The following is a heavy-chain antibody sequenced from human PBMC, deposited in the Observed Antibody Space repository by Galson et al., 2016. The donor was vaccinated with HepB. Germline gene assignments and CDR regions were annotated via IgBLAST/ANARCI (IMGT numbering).Heavy chain of an antibody. CDR2: ISYDGSNK. D-gene: IGHD2-2*01. Sequence: LILSCAASGFTFSSYAMHWVRQAPGKGLEWVAVISYDGSNKYYADSVKGRFTISRDNSKTTLYLQMNSLRGEDTAVYYCARKVVPAANGYYYYCGMDVWGQGTTVTVSS. CDR3: ARKVVPAANGYYYYCGMDV. J-gene: IGHJ6*02. CDR1: GFTFSSYA. V-gene: IGHV3-30-3*01.